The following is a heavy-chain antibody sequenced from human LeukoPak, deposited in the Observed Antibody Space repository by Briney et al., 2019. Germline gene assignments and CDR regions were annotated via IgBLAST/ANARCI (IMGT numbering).Heavy chain of an antibody. CDR3: ARGFGQQLVPVGWFDP. J-gene: IGHJ5*02. V-gene: IGHV4-34*01. Sequence: SETLPLTCAVYGGSFSGYYWSWIRQPPGKGLEWIGEINHSGSTNYNPSLKSRVTISVDTSKNQFSLKPSSVTAADTAVYYCARGFGQQLVPVGWFDPWGQGTLVTVSS. CDR1: GGSFSGYY. CDR2: INHSGST. D-gene: IGHD6-13*01.